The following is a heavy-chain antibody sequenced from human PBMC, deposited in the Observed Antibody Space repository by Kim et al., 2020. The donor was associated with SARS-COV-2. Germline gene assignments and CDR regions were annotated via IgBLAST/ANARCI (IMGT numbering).Heavy chain of an antibody. CDR2: ISSSSSYT. V-gene: IGHV3-11*05. CDR1: GFTFSDYY. D-gene: IGHD3-16*02. CDR3: ARVGYVCVWGSYRVDYYYYVMDV. Sequence: GGSLRLSCAASGFTFSDYYMSWIRQAPGKGLEWVSYISSSSSYTNYADSVKGRFTISRDNAKNSLYLQMNSLRAEDTAVYYCARVGYVCVWGSYRVDYYYYVMDVWGQGTTATVSS. J-gene: IGHJ6*02.